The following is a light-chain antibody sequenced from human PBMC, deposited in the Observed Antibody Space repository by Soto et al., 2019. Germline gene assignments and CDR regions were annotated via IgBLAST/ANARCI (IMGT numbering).Light chain of an antibody. CDR2: GAS. CDR1: QSLTSSF. J-gene: IGKJ4*01. V-gene: IGKV3-20*01. CDR3: QQYGRLPIS. Sequence: EILLTQSPGTLSLSPGDRATLSCRASQSLTSSFLAWYQQKPGQTPRLLIYGASIRATDIPDRFSGSGSGTDFTLTISRLEPEDFAVYFCQQYGRLPISFGGGTKVDI.